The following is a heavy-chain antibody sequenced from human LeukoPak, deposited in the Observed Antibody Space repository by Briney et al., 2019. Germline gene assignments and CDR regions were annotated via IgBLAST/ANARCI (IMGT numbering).Heavy chain of an antibody. CDR3: ARKGYSYGLFDY. CDR1: GYTFTGYY. J-gene: IGHJ4*02. CDR2: ISPSGGST. V-gene: IGHV1-46*01. D-gene: IGHD5-18*01. Sequence: ASAKVSCKASGYTFTGYYMHWVRQAPGQGPEWMGVISPSGGSTTYAQKFQGRVTLTRDMSTSTDYLELSSLRSEDTAVYYCARKGYSYGLFDYWGQGTLVTVSS.